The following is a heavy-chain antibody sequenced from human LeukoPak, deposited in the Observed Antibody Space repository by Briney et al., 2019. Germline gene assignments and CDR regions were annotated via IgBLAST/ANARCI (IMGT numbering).Heavy chain of an antibody. CDR2: IYYSEST. J-gene: IGHJ4*02. CDR3: ARGLVTGTAFDY. CDR1: GVSISSHY. V-gene: IGHV4-59*11. D-gene: IGHD1-7*01. Sequence: SETLSLTCTVSGVSISSHYWSWLRQPPGKGLEWIGYIYYSESTNYNPSLKSRVTISVDTSKNQFSLKLTSVTAADTAVYYCARGLVTGTAFDYWGQGTLVTVSS.